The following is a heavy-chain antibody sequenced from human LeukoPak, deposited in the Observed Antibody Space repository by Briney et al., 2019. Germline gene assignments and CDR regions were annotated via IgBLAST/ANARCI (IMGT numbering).Heavy chain of an antibody. D-gene: IGHD6-19*01. Sequence: PGGSLRLSCAASGFTFEDYTMHWVRQVPGKGLEWVSVIGWDSDSKYYLESVKGRFTISRDNSKNSLYLQMNSLRTEDTAFYYCAEDRSRSYSSFDSWGQGTLVTVSS. CDR3: AEDRSRSYSSFDS. V-gene: IGHV3-43*01. CDR2: IGWDSDSK. CDR1: GFTFEDYT. J-gene: IGHJ4*02.